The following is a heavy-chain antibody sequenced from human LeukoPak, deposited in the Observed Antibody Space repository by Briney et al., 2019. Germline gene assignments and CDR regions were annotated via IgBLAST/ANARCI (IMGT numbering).Heavy chain of an antibody. CDR1: GGSISSYY. J-gene: IGHJ5*02. Sequence: SETLSLTCTVSGGSISSYYWSWIRQPPGKGLEWIGSMYCTGNTDYNPSLKSRLTMSVDTSKNQFSLKLSSVTAADTAVYFCAKGYTNGVNQEVWLDPWGQGTLVTVSS. CDR3: AKGYTNGVNQEVWLDP. CDR2: MYCTGNT. D-gene: IGHD2-8*01. V-gene: IGHV4-59*12.